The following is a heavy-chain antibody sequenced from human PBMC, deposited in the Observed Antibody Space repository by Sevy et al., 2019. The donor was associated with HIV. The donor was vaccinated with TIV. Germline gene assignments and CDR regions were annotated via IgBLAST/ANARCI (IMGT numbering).Heavy chain of an antibody. CDR3: ATTATFWSSYSYYFDY. CDR1: GFIFTNAW. J-gene: IGHJ4*02. Sequence: GGSLTLSCTASGFIFTNAWMSWVRHAPGKGLEWVGRIKRKTDGGTTDYAAPVKGRFTISRDDSKNTLYLQMDGLTTEVTSVYYCATTATFWSSYSYYFDYWGQGTLVNVSS. CDR2: IKRKTDGGTT. D-gene: IGHD3-3*01. V-gene: IGHV3-15*01.